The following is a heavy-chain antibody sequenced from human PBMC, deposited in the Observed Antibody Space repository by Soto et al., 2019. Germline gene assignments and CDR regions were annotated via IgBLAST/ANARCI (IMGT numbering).Heavy chain of an antibody. Sequence: QLQLQESGSGLVKPSQTLSLTCVVSGASISSGDYAWNWVRQPPGKGLEWLGYIYNNGGSYYNPSLKSRVTISLARSQNHFSLRLNSVTAADTALYFCARGDKNNDYYFDHWGQGTLVTVTS. J-gene: IGHJ4*02. V-gene: IGHV4-30-2*01. D-gene: IGHD3-16*01. CDR3: ARGDKNNDYYFDH. CDR2: IYNNGGS. CDR1: GASISSGDYA.